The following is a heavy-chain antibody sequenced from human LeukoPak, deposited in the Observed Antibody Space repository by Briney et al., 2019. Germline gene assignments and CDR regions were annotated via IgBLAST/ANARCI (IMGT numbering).Heavy chain of an antibody. CDR3: TGGPSNFRYFDY. V-gene: IGHV3-66*01. J-gene: IGHJ4*02. D-gene: IGHD2-8*01. Sequence: GGSLRLSCAASGFIVSSNYMSWVRQTPGKGLEWVSVIYSGGSTYYADSVKGRFTISRDNSKNTLYLQMNSLRTEDTAVYYCTGGPSNFRYFDYWGQGTLVTVSS. CDR2: IYSGGST. CDR1: GFIVSSNY.